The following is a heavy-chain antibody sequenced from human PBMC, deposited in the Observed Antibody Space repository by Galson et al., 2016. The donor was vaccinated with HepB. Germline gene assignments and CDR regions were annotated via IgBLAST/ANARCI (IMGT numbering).Heavy chain of an antibody. Sequence: SLRLSCAVSGFTFRSYWMSWVRQAPGRGLEWVAVIWYDGSEKYYADSVKGRFTISRDNAKNSLYLQMNRLRAEDTAVYYCAKKWSYGDYSYCDYWGQGTLVTVAS. CDR1: GFTFRSYW. CDR2: IWYDGSEK. J-gene: IGHJ4*02. CDR3: AKKWSYGDYSYCDY. D-gene: IGHD4-17*01. V-gene: IGHV3-33*03.